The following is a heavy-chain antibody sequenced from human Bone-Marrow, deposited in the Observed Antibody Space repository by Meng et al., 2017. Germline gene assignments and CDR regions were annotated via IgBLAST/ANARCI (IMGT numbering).Heavy chain of an antibody. CDR3: ARLPITMIVVVITGAFDI. J-gene: IGHJ3*02. V-gene: IGHV5-51*01. CDR1: GYSFTSYW. D-gene: IGHD3-22*01. CDR2: IYPGDSDT. Sequence: KVSCKGSGYSFTSYWIGWVRQMPGKGLEWMGIIYPGDSDTRYSPSFQGQVTISADKSIRTAYLQWSSLKASDTAMYYCARLPITMIVVVITGAFDIWGQGTMVTVSS.